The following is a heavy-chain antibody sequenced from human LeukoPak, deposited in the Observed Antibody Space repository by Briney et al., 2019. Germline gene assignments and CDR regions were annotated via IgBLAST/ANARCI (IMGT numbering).Heavy chain of an antibody. CDR1: GYTFTDYH. J-gene: IGHJ4*02. D-gene: IGHD2-8*01. CDR3: ATLMAHLDY. V-gene: IGHV1-2*02. Sequence: ASVKVSCKAFGYTFTDYHMHWVRQAPGQGIEWMGWINPNSGDTNYAQKFQGRVTMTRDTTISTAYMELSRLRSDDTAVFYCATLMAHLDYWGQGTLVTVSS. CDR2: INPNSGDT.